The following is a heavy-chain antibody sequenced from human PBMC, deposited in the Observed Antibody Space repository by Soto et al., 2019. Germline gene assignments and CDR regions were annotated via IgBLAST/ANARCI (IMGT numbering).Heavy chain of an antibody. D-gene: IGHD6-19*01. CDR2: ILYDGSDK. CDR3: AKDRAGDLRDFDY. Sequence: QVQLVESGGGVVQPGRSLRLSCAASGFSITGHPFSSYGMHWVRQAPGKGPEWVAFILYDGSDKKYADFVKGRFTISRDNSKNTLYLQMNSLRPEDTAVYYCAKDRAGDLRDFDYWGQGTLVSVS. J-gene: IGHJ4*02. V-gene: IGHV3-30*18. CDR1: GFSITGHPFSSYG.